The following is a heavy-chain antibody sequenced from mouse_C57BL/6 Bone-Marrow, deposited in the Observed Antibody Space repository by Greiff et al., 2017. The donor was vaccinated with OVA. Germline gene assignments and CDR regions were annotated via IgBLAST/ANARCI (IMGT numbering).Heavy chain of an antibody. Sequence: QVQLQQSGAELVRPGASVTLSCKASGYTFTDYEMHWVKQTPVHGLEWIGAIDPETGGTAYNQKFKGKAILTADKSSSTAYMELRSLTSEDSAVYYCTRWLLMGYAMDYWGQGTSVTVSS. J-gene: IGHJ4*01. CDR1: GYTFTDYE. V-gene: IGHV1-15*01. CDR3: TRWLLMGYAMDY. D-gene: IGHD2-3*01. CDR2: IDPETGGT.